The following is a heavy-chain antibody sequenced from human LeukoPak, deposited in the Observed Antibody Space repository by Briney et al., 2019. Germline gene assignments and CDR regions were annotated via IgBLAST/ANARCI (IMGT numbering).Heavy chain of an antibody. D-gene: IGHD4-11*01. Sequence: SETLSLTCTVSGGSISSSSYYWGWIRQPPGKGPEWIGSIYYSGSTYYNPSLKSRVTISVDTSKNQFSLKLSSVTAADTAVYYCASRYDYSNYIGYWGQGTLVTVSS. V-gene: IGHV4-39*01. J-gene: IGHJ4*02. CDR3: ASRYDYSNYIGY. CDR1: GGSISSSSYY. CDR2: IYYSGST.